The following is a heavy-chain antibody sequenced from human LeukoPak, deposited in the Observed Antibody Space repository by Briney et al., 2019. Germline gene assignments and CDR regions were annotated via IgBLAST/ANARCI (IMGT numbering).Heavy chain of an antibody. D-gene: IGHD3-22*01. CDR1: GGSISSSSYY. J-gene: IGHJ4*02. V-gene: IGHV4-39*07. Sequence: SETLSLTCTVSGGSISSSSYYWGWIRQPPGKGLEWIGEINHSGSTNYNPSLKSRVTISIDTSKNQFSLKLSSVTAADTAVYYCARSKGAMIRGGFDYWGQGTLVTVSS. CDR2: INHSGST. CDR3: ARSKGAMIRGGFDY.